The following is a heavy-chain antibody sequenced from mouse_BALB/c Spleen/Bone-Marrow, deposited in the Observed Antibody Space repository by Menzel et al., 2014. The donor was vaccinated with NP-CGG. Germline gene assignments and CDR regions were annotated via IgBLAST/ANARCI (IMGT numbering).Heavy chain of an antibody. D-gene: IGHD1-1*01. V-gene: IGHV2-6-1*01. CDR2: IWSDGST. Sequence: QVQLKQSGPGLAAPSQSLSITCTISGFSLTSYGVHWVRQPPGKGLEWLVVIWSDGSTTYNSALKSRLSISKDNSKSQVFLKMNSLQTDDTAMYYCARCYYGYAMDYWGQGTSVTVSS. J-gene: IGHJ4*01. CDR3: ARCYYGYAMDY. CDR1: GFSLTSYG.